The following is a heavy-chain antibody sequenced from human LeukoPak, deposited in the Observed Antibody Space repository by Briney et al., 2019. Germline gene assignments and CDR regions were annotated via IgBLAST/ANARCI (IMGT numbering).Heavy chain of an antibody. D-gene: IGHD1-20*01. J-gene: IGHJ4*02. CDR1: GFTFTNAW. CDR3: STLTSRGLSDS. Sequence: GVLRLSCAASGFTFTNAWMNWVRQAPGKGLEWVGRIKSKADGETIDYAAPVKGRFTFSRDDSKNMLYLQMNSLKSEDTAVYYSSTLTSRGLSDSWGQGTLVTVSS. V-gene: IGHV3-15*07. CDR2: IKSKADGETI.